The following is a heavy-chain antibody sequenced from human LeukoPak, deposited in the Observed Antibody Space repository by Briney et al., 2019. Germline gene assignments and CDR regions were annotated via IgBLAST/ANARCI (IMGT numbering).Heavy chain of an antibody. D-gene: IGHD2-2*01. Sequence: ASVKVSCTASGYTFTGHYMHWVRQAPGQGLEWMGWINPNSGGPNYAQKFQGRVTMTRDTSISTAYMELSRLRSEDTAVYYCARDVVTNSGYFDYWGQGTLVTVSS. CDR1: GYTFTGHY. J-gene: IGHJ4*02. CDR2: INPNSGGP. V-gene: IGHV1-2*02. CDR3: ARDVVTNSGYFDY.